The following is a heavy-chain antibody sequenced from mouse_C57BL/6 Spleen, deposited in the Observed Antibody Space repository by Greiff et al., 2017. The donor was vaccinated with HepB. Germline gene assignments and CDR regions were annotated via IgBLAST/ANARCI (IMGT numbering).Heavy chain of an antibody. D-gene: IGHD2-5*01. CDR2: INPSNGGT. Sequence: QVQLQQPGTELVKPGASVKLSCKASGYTFTSYWMHWVKQRPGQGLEWIGNINPSNGGTNYNQKFKGKSTLTVDKSSSTAYMQLSSLTSEDSAVYYCARSYYSNYHWYFDVWGTGTTVTVSS. CDR3: ARSYYSNYHWYFDV. V-gene: IGHV1-53*01. CDR1: GYTFTSYW. J-gene: IGHJ1*03.